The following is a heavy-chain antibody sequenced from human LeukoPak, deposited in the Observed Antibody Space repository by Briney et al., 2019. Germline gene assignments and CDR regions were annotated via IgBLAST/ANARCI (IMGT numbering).Heavy chain of an antibody. CDR3: VRETVSVITDFDY. Sequence: GGSLRLSCAASGFTFSRHWMTWVRQAPGKGLEWVANIKEDGSGQYYVDSIKGRFTISRDNAKNSLYLQMSSLRAEDTAIYYCVRETVSVITDFDYWGQGTLVTVSS. CDR2: IKEDGSGQ. J-gene: IGHJ4*02. V-gene: IGHV3-7*01. D-gene: IGHD3-16*02. CDR1: GFTFSRHW.